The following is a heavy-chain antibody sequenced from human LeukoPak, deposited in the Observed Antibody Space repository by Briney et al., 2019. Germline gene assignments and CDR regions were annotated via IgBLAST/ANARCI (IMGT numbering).Heavy chain of an antibody. CDR3: AKGDGYNYDNWFDP. Sequence: PGGSLRLSCAASGFTVSSNYMSWVRQAPGKGLEWVSSVSDSGGSTYYADSVTGRFTISRDNSKNTLYLQMNSLRAEDTAVYYCAKGDGYNYDNWFDPWGEGTLVTVSS. J-gene: IGHJ5*02. D-gene: IGHD5-24*01. CDR2: SDSGGST. V-gene: IGHV3-53*01. CDR1: GFTVSSNY.